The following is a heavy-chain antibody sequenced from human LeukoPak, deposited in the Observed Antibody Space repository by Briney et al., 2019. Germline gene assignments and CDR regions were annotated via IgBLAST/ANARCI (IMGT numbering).Heavy chain of an antibody. D-gene: IGHD2-2*02. CDR2: ISSSSSTI. CDR3: ARTWRGYCSSTSCYRDY. J-gene: IGHJ4*02. Sequence: GGALRLSCAASGFTFSSYSMNWVRQAPGKGLEWVSYISSSSSTIYYADSVKGRFTISRDNAKNSLYLQMNRLRAEDTAVYYCARTWRGYCSSTSCYRDYWGQGTLVTVSS. CDR1: GFTFSSYS. V-gene: IGHV3-48*01.